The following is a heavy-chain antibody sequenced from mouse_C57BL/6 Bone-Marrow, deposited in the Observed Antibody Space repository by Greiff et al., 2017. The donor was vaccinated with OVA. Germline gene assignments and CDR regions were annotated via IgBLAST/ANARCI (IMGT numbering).Heavy chain of an antibody. CDR2: LDPSDSYT. CDR1: GYTFTSYW. D-gene: IGHD1-1*02. Sequence: VQLQQPGAELVMPGASVKLSCKASGYTFTSYWMHWVKQRPGQGLEWIGELDPSDSYTNYNQKFKGKSTLTVDKSSSTANMQLSSLTSEDSAVYYCAREGIWSVYFDYWGQGTTLTGSS. V-gene: IGHV1-69*01. J-gene: IGHJ2*01. CDR3: AREGIWSVYFDY.